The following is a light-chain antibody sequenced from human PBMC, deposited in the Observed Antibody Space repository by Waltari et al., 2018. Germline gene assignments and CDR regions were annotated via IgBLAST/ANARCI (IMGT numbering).Light chain of an antibody. CDR1: AGAVTGDHP. J-gene: IGLJ2*01. V-gene: IGLV7-46*01. Sequence: HAVVTQEPSLTVSPGGTVTLTCYSSAGAVTGDHPPYWFQQKPGQAPRTLIYDTYNKHSWTPARFTGFLLGGKAALTLSGAQPDDEADYYCLLSYRDARVFGGGTKVTVL. CDR2: DTY. CDR3: LLSYRDARV.